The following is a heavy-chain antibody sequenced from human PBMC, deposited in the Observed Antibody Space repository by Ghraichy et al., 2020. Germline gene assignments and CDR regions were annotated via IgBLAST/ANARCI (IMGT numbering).Heavy chain of an antibody. CDR3: ARVAYSSSWHPGRFWYFDL. Sequence: SETLSLTCAVYGGSFSGYYWSWIRQPPGKGLEWIGEINHSGSTNYNPSLKSRVTISVDTSKNQFSLKLSSVTAADTAVYYCARVAYSSSWHPGRFWYFDLWGRGTLVTVSS. CDR1: GGSFSGYY. V-gene: IGHV4-34*01. J-gene: IGHJ2*01. D-gene: IGHD6-13*01. CDR2: INHSGST.